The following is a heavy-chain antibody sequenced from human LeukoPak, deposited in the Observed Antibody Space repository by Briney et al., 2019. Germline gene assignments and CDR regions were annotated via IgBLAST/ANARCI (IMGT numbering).Heavy chain of an antibody. Sequence: PSETLSLTCTVSGGSISSSSYYWGWIRQPPGKGLEWIGYIYYNGNTNYNPSLKSRVTISVDTSKNQFSLKLTSVTAADTAVYSCARMTMIQAGSYAFDIWGQGTMVTVSS. D-gene: IGHD3-22*01. CDR3: ARMTMIQAGSYAFDI. CDR2: IYYNGNT. CDR1: GGSISSSSYY. J-gene: IGHJ3*02. V-gene: IGHV4-61*05.